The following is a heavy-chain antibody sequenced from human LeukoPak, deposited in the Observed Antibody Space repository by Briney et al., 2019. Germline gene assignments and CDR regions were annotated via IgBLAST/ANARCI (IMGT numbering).Heavy chain of an antibody. CDR1: GFSFSTYG. V-gene: IGHV3-33*03. CDR3: ARRLYCTSSSCHTGPDAFDI. Sequence: GGSLRLSCAASGFSFSTYGMHWVRQAPGKGLEGVAVLWSDGSNKYYADSVKGRFAISRDNSKNTLYLQMNSLRVEDTAVYYCARRLYCTSSSCHTGPDAFDIWGQGTMVTVSS. CDR2: LWSDGSNK. D-gene: IGHD2-2*02. J-gene: IGHJ3*02.